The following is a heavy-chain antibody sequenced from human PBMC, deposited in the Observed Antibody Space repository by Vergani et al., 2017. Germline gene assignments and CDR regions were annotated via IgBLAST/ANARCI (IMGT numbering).Heavy chain of an antibody. CDR3: ARGPYYDILTGYQWYFDY. D-gene: IGHD3-9*01. Sequence: QVQLQESGPGLVKPSQTLSLTCTVSGGSISSGGSYWSWIRQHPGKGLEWIGYIYYSGSTYYNPSLKSRVTISVDTSKNQFSLKLSSVTAADTAVFYCARGPYYDILTGYQWYFDYWGQGTLVTVSS. CDR1: GGSISSGGSY. V-gene: IGHV4-31*03. CDR2: IYYSGST. J-gene: IGHJ4*02.